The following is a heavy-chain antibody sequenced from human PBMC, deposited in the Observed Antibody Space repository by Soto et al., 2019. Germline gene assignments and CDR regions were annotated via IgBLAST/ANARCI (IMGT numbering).Heavy chain of an antibody. CDR3: ARDYYYDSSGYAFDI. CDR2: IWYDGSNK. CDR1: GFTFSSYG. D-gene: IGHD3-22*01. V-gene: IGHV3-33*01. J-gene: IGHJ3*02. Sequence: GGSLRLSCAASGFTFSSYGMHWVRQAPGKGLEWVAVIWYDGSNKYYADSVKGRFTISRDNSKNTLYLQMNSLRAEDTAVYYCARDYYYDSSGYAFDIWGQGTMVTVSS.